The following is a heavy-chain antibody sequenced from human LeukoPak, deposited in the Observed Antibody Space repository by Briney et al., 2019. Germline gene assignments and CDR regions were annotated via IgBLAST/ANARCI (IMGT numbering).Heavy chain of an antibody. Sequence: PSETLCLTCTVSGDSIHSHFYGWIRQPAGKGLEWVGRTHTNGNTLYNPSLKSRVTMSVDTSKSQFSLRLTSVTAADTAFYYCVRGNYTDGGRNWFDPWGQGILVTVSS. CDR3: VRGNYTDGGRNWFDP. J-gene: IGHJ5*02. D-gene: IGHD1-7*01. CDR2: THTNGNT. CDR1: GDSIHSHF. V-gene: IGHV4-4*07.